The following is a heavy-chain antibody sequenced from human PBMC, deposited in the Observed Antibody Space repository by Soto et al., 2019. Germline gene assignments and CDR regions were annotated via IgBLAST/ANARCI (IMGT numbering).Heavy chain of an antibody. V-gene: IGHV3-30*18. D-gene: IGHD1-26*01. CDR3: AKDQGGGGSYCVLVDY. CDR1: QFTFSNYG. J-gene: IGHJ4*02. Sequence: PGGSLRLSCAASQFTFSNYGMHWARQAPGKGLEWVAVISYDGSNKYYADSVKGRFIISRDNSKNTLSLQMNSLRAEDTAVYSCAKDQGGGGSYCVLVDYWGQGTLVTVSS. CDR2: ISYDGSNK.